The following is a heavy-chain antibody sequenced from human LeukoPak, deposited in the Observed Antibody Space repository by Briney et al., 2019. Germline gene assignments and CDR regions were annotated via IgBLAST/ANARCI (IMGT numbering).Heavy chain of an antibody. V-gene: IGHV1-69*05. D-gene: IGHD1-26*01. CDR3: AHCGSHYWYFDL. CDR1: GYTLTELS. CDR2: IIPIFGTA. Sequence: GASVKVSCKVSGYTLTELSMHWVRQAPGQGLEWMGGIIPIFGTANYAQKFQGRVTITTDESTSTAYMELSSLRSEDTAVYYCAHCGSHYWYFDLWGRGTLVTVSS. J-gene: IGHJ2*01.